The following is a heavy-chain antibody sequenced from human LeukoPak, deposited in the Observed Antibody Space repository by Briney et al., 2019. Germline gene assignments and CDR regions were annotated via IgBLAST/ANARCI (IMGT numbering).Heavy chain of an antibody. CDR3: ARSPHGDYIAAAEYFQH. J-gene: IGHJ1*01. D-gene: IGHD4-17*01. Sequence: AGGSLRLSCAASGFTFSSYWMSWVRQAPGKGLEWVANIKQDGSEKYYVDSVKGRFTISRDNAKNSLYLQMNSLRAEDTAVYYCARSPHGDYIAAAEYFQHWGQGTLVTVSS. V-gene: IGHV3-7*01. CDR2: IKQDGSEK. CDR1: GFTFSSYW.